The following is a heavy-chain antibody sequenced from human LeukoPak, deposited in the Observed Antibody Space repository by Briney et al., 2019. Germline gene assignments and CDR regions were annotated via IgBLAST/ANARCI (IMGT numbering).Heavy chain of an antibody. Sequence: GGSLRLSCAASGFTFSSYAMSWVRQAPGKGLEWVSAISGSGGSTYYADSVKGRFTISRDNSKNTLYLQMNSLRAEDTAVYYCARSRGTGGYDSSGRGYFDYWGQGTLVTVSS. J-gene: IGHJ4*02. D-gene: IGHD3-22*01. V-gene: IGHV3-23*01. CDR3: ARSRGTGGYDSSGRGYFDY. CDR1: GFTFSSYA. CDR2: ISGSGGST.